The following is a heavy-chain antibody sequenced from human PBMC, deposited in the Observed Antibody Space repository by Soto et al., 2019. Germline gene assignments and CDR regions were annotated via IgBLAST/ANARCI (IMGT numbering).Heavy chain of an antibody. CDR3: ARDQGSGWENDY. V-gene: IGHV3-48*02. Sequence: EVPLVESGGGLVQPGGCLRLSCAASGFTFSSYSMNWVRQAPGKGLEWVSYISHGASVIYYADSVKGRFTISRDDAKNSMYLQMNGLRDEDTAVYYCARDQGSGWENDYWGQGTMVTVSS. CDR1: GFTFSSYS. J-gene: IGHJ4*02. D-gene: IGHD6-19*01. CDR2: ISHGASVI.